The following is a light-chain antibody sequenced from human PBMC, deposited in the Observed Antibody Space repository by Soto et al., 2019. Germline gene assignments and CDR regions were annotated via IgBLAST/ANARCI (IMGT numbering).Light chain of an antibody. CDR3: QSYDSSFRVV. J-gene: IGLJ2*01. V-gene: IGLV1-40*01. CDR1: SSNIGAGYD. CDR2: GNS. Sequence: QSVLTQPPSVSGAPGPRVTISCTGSSSNIGAGYDVHWYQQLPGTAPKLLIYGNSNRPSGVPDRFSGSKSGTSASLAITGLQAEDEADYYCQSYDSSFRVVFGGGTKVTVL.